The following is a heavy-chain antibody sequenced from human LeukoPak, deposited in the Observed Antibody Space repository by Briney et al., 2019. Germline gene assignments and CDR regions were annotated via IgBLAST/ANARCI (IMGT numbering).Heavy chain of an antibody. CDR1: GFTFSSYD. CDR2: IGTAGDT. CDR3: ARSGSSYAFGI. D-gene: IGHD6-13*01. Sequence: GGSLRLSCAASGFTFSSYDMHWVRQATGKGLEWVSAIGTAGDTYYPGSVKGRFTISRENAKNSLYLQMNSLRAGDTAVYYCARSGSSYAFGIWGQGTMVTVSS. J-gene: IGHJ3*02. V-gene: IGHV3-13*01.